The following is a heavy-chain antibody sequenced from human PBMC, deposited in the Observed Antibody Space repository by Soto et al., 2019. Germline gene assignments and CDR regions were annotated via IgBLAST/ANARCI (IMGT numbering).Heavy chain of an antibody. CDR3: ARATTTVTTYDY. V-gene: IGHV4-30-2*01. Sequence: SETLSLTCAVSGGSISSRGYSWSWIRQPPGKGLEWIGYIYHSGSTYYNPSLKSRVTISVDRSKNQFSLNLSSVTAADTAVYYCARATTTVTTYDYWGQGTLVTVSS. CDR2: IYHSGST. CDR1: GGSISSRGYS. J-gene: IGHJ4*02. D-gene: IGHD4-4*01.